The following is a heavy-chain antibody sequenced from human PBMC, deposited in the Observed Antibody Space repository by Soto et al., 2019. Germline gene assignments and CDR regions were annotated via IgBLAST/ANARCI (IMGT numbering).Heavy chain of an antibody. CDR1: GGSISSYY. D-gene: IGHD3-9*01. J-gene: IGHJ5*02. V-gene: IGHV4-59*01. CDR2: IYYSGST. CDR3: AREGYFDWFHNWFDP. Sequence: SETLSLTCTVSGGSISSYYWSWIRQPPGKGLEWIGYIYYSGSTNYNPSLKSRVTISVDTSKNQFSLKLSSVTAADTAVYYCAREGYFDWFHNWFDPWGQGTLVTVSS.